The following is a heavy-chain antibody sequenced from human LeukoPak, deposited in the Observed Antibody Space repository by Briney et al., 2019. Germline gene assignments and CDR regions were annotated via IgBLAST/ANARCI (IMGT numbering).Heavy chain of an antibody. V-gene: IGHV3-23*01. CDR1: GFIFSSYA. D-gene: IGHD5-24*01. CDR2: MSGVGGNT. Sequence: GGSLRLSCAGSGFIFSSYAISWVRQAPGKGLEWVSAMSGVGGNTFYTDSVRGRFTISRDNSKNTLYLQMNSLRAEDTAIYYCAKTSRWERDYFDYWGQGTLVTVSS. J-gene: IGHJ4*02. CDR3: AKTSRWERDYFDY.